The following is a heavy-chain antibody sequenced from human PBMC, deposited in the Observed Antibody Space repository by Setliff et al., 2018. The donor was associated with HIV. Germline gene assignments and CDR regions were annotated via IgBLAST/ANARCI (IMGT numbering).Heavy chain of an antibody. Sequence: SETLSLTCTVSGGSISGYYWSWIRQPPGKGLEWIGYIYTSGSTNYNPSLQSRVTISVDTSKNQFSLKLISVTAADQGVYYCARVPVAGANWFDPWGLGTLVTVS. CDR3: ARVPVAGANWFDP. V-gene: IGHV4-4*08. CDR2: IYTSGST. CDR1: GGSISGYY. J-gene: IGHJ5*02. D-gene: IGHD2-21*01.